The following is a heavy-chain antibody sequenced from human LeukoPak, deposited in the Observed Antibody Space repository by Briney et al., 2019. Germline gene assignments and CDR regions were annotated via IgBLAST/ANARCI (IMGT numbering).Heavy chain of an antibody. D-gene: IGHD6-13*01. V-gene: IGHV1-69*01. CDR1: GGTFSSYA. J-gene: IGHJ6*02. CDR3: ARVGYSSSSGFGDPYYYYYGMDV. CDR2: IIPIFGTA. Sequence: GSSVKVSCKASGGTFSSYAISWVRQAPGQGLEWMGGIIPIFGTANYAQKFQGRVTITADESTSTAYMELSSLRSEDTAVYYCARVGYSSSSGFGDPYYYYYGMDVWGQGTTVTVSS.